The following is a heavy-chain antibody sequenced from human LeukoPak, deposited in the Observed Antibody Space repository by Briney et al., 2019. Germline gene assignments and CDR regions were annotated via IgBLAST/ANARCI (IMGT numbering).Heavy chain of an antibody. D-gene: IGHD3-3*01. Sequence: SETLSLNCAVYGGSFSGYYWSWIRQPPGKGLEWIGEINHSGSTNYNPSLKSRVTISVDTSKNQFSLKLSSVTAADTAVYYCARGRRLRFLEWLPSGDWFDPWGQGTLVTVSS. CDR3: ARGRRLRFLEWLPSGDWFDP. J-gene: IGHJ5*02. CDR2: INHSGST. CDR1: GGSFSGYY. V-gene: IGHV4-34*01.